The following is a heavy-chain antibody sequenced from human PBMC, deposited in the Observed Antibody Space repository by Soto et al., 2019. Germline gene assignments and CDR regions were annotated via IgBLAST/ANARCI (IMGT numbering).Heavy chain of an antibody. D-gene: IGHD2-2*01. CDR3: AKLSCTSSTCYFPGWFDP. V-gene: IGHV4-31*03. CDR2: VYYSGSS. Sequence: SEILSLTCTVSGDSISGGASFWSWIRQPPGKGLEWIANVYYSGSSYYNPSLKSRLTISVDTTKNQFSLQLKSMTAADTAVYYCAKLSCTSSTCYFPGWFDPWGQGTLVTVSS. J-gene: IGHJ5*02. CDR1: GDSISGGASF.